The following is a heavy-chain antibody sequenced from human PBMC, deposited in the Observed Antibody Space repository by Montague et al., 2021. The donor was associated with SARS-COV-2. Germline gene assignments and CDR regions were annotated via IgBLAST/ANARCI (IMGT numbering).Heavy chain of an antibody. J-gene: IGHJ2*01. D-gene: IGHD2-21*01. CDR2: IYHTGST. CDR3: ARDRGWGSRGAGYIDL. Sequence: TLSLTCTVSDGSITSGGYYWTWIRQHPGKGLEWIGYIYHTGSTYYNPSLQSRLRTSVDTSKNEFSLTLTSVTAADTAIYYCARDRGWGSRGAGYIDLWGRGTLVTVSS. V-gene: IGHV4-31*03. CDR1: DGSITSGGYY.